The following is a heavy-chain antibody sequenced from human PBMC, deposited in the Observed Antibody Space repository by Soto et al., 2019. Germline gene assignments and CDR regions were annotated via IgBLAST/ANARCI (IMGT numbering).Heavy chain of an antibody. CDR3: SHSVLRFFDF. Sequence: SGPTLVNPTQTLTLTCTFSGFSLTTSGVGVGWIRQPPGKALEWLALIFWDDDKRYNPSLKSRLTITKDTSRNQVVLTMTNMDPVDTDTYYCSHSVLRFFDFWGQGALVTVSS. J-gene: IGHJ4*02. CDR2: IFWDDDK. V-gene: IGHV2-5*02. D-gene: IGHD3-3*01. CDR1: GFSLTTSGVG.